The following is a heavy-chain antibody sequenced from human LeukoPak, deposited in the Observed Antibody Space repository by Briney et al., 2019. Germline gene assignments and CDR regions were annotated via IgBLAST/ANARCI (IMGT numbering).Heavy chain of an antibody. D-gene: IGHD3-16*01. Sequence: GGSLRLSCAASGFTFSSFEMNWVRQAPGKGLEWVSYISSSRSTIYYADSVKGRFTISRDNAKNSLYLQMNSLRVEDTAVYYCAREGVMAPYYFDYWGQGTLVAVSS. CDR1: GFTFSSFE. V-gene: IGHV3-48*03. CDR3: AREGVMAPYYFDY. CDR2: ISSSRSTI. J-gene: IGHJ4*02.